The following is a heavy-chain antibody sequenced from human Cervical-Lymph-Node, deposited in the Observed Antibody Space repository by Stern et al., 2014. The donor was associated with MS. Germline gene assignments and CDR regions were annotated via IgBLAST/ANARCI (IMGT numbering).Heavy chain of an antibody. J-gene: IGHJ3*01. CDR3: VLPSKVTTAAFDV. V-gene: IGHV1-69*06. Sequence: QVQLVQSGAEVKKPGSSVNVSCKASGGTFTSFSINWVRQVPGQRLEWMGGIIPIFDAPNLAQKSQGRVTITADSSTSTVYMALNSLRSDDTAVYYCVLPSKVTTAAFDVWGRGTMVTVSS. CDR2: IIPIFDAP. D-gene: IGHD4-17*01. CDR1: GGTFTSFS.